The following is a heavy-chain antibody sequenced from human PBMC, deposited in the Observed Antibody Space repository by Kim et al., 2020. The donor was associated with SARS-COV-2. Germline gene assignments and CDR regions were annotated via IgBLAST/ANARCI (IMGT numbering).Heavy chain of an antibody. V-gene: IGHV5-51*01. Sequence: GESLKISCKGSGYSFTSYWIGWVRQMPGKGLEWMGIIYPGDSDTRYSPSFQGQVTISADKSISTAYLQWSSLKASDTAMYYCARQRAYYYGSGSYMDVWGQGTTVTVSS. D-gene: IGHD3-10*01. CDR2: IYPGDSDT. CDR1: GYSFTSYW. J-gene: IGHJ6*02. CDR3: ARQRAYYYGSGSYMDV.